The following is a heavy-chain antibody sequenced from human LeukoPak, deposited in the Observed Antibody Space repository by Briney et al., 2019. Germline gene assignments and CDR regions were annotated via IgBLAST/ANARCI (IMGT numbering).Heavy chain of an antibody. CDR1: GYTFTGYY. CDR2: INPNSGGT. Sequence: ASVKVSCKASGYTFTGYYMHWVRQAPGQGLEWMGWINPNSGGTNYAQKFQGRVTMTRDTSISAAYMELSRLRSDDTAVYYCARGREYYDSSGYYLADAFDIWGQGTMVTVSS. J-gene: IGHJ3*02. D-gene: IGHD3-22*01. CDR3: ARGREYYDSSGYYLADAFDI. V-gene: IGHV1-2*02.